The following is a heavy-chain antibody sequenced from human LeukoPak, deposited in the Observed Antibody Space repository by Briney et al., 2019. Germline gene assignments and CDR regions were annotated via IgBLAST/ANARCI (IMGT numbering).Heavy chain of an antibody. CDR3: AKGSYYDSSGSFYFDF. D-gene: IGHD3-22*01. Sequence: GGSLRLSCAASGFTFSSYAMSWVSQAPGKGLEWVSGIRGSGDNTYYADSVKGRFTISRDNSKNTLYVQVNSLGTEDTAAYYCAKGSYYDSSGSFYFDFWGQGTLVTVSS. J-gene: IGHJ4*02. CDR2: IRGSGDNT. V-gene: IGHV3-23*01. CDR1: GFTFSSYA.